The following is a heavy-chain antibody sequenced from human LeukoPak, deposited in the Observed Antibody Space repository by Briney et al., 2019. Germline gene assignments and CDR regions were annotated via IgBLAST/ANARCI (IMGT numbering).Heavy chain of an antibody. CDR3: ARALGYPDFFDY. D-gene: IGHD6-13*01. V-gene: IGHV1-46*04. J-gene: IGHJ4*02. CDR2: INPNDETT. Sequence: ASVKVSCKASGYMFTNYYIYWVRQAPGQGLEGLGLINPNDETTIYAQRLQGRVTMTRDMSTSTVYMDLRRLTSADTALYFCARALGYPDFFDYWGLGTLPTVSS. CDR1: GYMFTNYY.